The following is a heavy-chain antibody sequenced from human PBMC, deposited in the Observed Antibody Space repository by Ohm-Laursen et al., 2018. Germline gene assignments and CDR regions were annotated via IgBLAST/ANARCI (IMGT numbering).Heavy chain of an antibody. CDR1: GNTFTSYE. CDR2: MNPNSGNT. V-gene: IGHV1-8*01. J-gene: IGHJ6*02. Sequence: GASVKVSCNASGNTFTSYEINWVRQAIGQGLEWMGWMNPNSGNTGYAQRFQGRVTMTRNTSISTAYMEMSSLRSEDTAVYYCARVPNSGGYYHNYYYYGMDVWGQGTTVTVSS. D-gene: IGHD3-22*01. CDR3: ARVPNSGGYYHNYYYYGMDV.